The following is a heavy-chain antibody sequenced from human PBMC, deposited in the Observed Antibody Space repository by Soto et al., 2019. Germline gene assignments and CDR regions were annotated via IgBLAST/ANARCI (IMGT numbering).Heavy chain of an antibody. CDR3: ARNYDFWSGKLSPHYYYYYMDV. J-gene: IGHJ6*03. CDR1: GFTFSGYS. D-gene: IGHD3-3*01. Sequence: GGSLRLSCAASGFTFSGYSMNWVRQAPGKGLEWVSSISSSSSYIYYADSVKGRFTISRDNAKNSLYLQMNSLRAEDTAVYYCARNYDFWSGKLSPHYYYYYMDVWGKGTTVTVS. CDR2: ISSSSSYI. V-gene: IGHV3-21*01.